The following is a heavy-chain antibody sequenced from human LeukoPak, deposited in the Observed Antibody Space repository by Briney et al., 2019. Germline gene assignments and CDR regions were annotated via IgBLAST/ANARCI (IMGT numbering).Heavy chain of an antibody. CDR1: GFTFSSYE. V-gene: IGHV3-48*03. Sequence: GGSLRLSCAASGFTFSSYEMNWVRQAPGKGLEWLSYISSSGRTFYYADSVKGRFTISRDNGRNSLYLQMNSLRVEDTAVYYCARDSRGSSWFFDYWGQGALVTVSS. CDR3: ARDSRGSSWFFDY. D-gene: IGHD6-13*01. J-gene: IGHJ4*02. CDR2: ISSSGRTF.